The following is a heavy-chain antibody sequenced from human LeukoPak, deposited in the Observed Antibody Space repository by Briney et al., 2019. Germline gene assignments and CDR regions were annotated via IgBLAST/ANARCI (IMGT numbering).Heavy chain of an antibody. Sequence: SETLSLTCTVSGGSVSGGSYYWSWIRQPPGKGLEWIGYIYYSGSTNYNPSLKSRVTISVDTSKNQFSLKLSSVTAADTAVYYCARAKGNSWYPYYFDYWGQGTLVTVSS. J-gene: IGHJ4*02. CDR3: ARAKGNSWYPYYFDY. D-gene: IGHD6-13*01. CDR2: IYYSGST. CDR1: GGSVSGGSYY. V-gene: IGHV4-61*01.